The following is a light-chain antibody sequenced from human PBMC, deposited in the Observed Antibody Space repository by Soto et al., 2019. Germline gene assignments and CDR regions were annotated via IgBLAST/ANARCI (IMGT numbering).Light chain of an antibody. V-gene: IGLV1-44*01. J-gene: IGLJ3*02. CDR2: NNV. CDR1: SSNIGSNI. Sequence: QSVLTPPPSASGTPGQRVTISCSGSSSNIGSNILNWYRQVPGTAPKLLIYNNVHRPSGVPDRFSGSMSGASGSLAISGLQLEYEADYYCSAWDGSLNGLVFGGGTKLTV. CDR3: SAWDGSLNGLV.